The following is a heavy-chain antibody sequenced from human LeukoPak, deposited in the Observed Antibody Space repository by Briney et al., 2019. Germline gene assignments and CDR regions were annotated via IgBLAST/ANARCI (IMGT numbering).Heavy chain of an antibody. V-gene: IGHV4-61*09. Sequence: SQTLSLTCTVSGGSMCSGNYHWSWIRQPAGKGLEWIGHMSTSGTTKYNPSLKSRVMISMDTSKEQLSLKLRSVTAADTAVYYCARVPGNSHHYWGPGTLVTVSS. CDR1: GGSMCSGNYH. CDR3: ARVPGNSHHY. J-gene: IGHJ4*02. CDR2: MSTSGTT. D-gene: IGHD1-26*01.